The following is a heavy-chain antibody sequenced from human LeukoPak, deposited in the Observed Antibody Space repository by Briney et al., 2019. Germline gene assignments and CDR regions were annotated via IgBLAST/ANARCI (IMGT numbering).Heavy chain of an antibody. Sequence: SETLSLTCAVYGGSFSGYYWSWIRQPPGKGLEWIGEINHSGSTNYNPSLKSRVTISVDTSKNQFSLKLSSVTAADTAVYYCARAPRDGGHYYYYYMDVWGKGTTVTVSS. CDR1: GGSFSGYY. J-gene: IGHJ6*03. D-gene: IGHD4-23*01. CDR2: INHSGST. CDR3: ARAPRDGGHYYYYYMDV. V-gene: IGHV4-34*01.